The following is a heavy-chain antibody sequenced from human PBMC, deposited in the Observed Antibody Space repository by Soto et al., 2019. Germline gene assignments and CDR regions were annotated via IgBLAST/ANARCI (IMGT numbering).Heavy chain of an antibody. CDR2: IYHSGST. Sequence: PSETLSLTCAVSGGSISSGGYSWSWIRQPPGKGLEWIGYIYHSGSTYYNPSLKSRVTISVDRSKNQFSLKLSSVTAADTAVYYCARHSGRGSDDAFDIWGQGTMVTVSS. V-gene: IGHV4-30-2*01. CDR1: GGSISSGGYS. CDR3: ARHSGRGSDDAFDI. J-gene: IGHJ3*02.